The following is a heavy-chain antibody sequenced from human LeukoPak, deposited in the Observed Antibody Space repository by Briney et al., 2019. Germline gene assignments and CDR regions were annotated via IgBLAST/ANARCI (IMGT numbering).Heavy chain of an antibody. V-gene: IGHV5-51*01. J-gene: IGHJ6*04. CDR3: ARSLGDYYYGMDV. CDR1: GYSFTSYW. CDR2: IYPDDSDT. D-gene: IGHD3-16*01. Sequence: RGESLKISCKGSGYSFTSYWIGWVRQMPGKGLEWMGIIYPDDSDTRYSPSFQGQVTISADKSISTAYLQWSSLKASDTAMYYCARSLGDYYYGMDVWGKGTTVTVSS.